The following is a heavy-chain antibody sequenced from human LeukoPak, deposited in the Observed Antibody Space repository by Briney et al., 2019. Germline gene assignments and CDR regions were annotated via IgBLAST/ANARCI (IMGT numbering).Heavy chain of an antibody. J-gene: IGHJ4*02. CDR2: IKTGGSET. Sequence: QAGGSLRLSCEASGFTFSSFWMSWVRQVPGKGLEWVANIKTGGSETHHVDSVRGRFTISRDNAKNSLYLQMNSLRVEDAGVYYCATNGHSHPNWGQGTLVSVSS. D-gene: IGHD2-21*01. V-gene: IGHV3-7*01. CDR1: GFTFSSFW. CDR3: ATNGHSHPN.